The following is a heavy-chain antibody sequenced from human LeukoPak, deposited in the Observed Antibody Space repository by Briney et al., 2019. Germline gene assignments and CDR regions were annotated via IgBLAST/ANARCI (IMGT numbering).Heavy chain of an antibody. Sequence: SETLSLTCTVSGGSISSYYWSWIRQPAGKGLEWIGRIYTSGSTNYNPSLKSRVTMSVDTSKNQFSLKLSSVTAADTAVYYCARALSSPRYYHAFDIWSQGTMVTVSS. CDR2: IYTSGST. V-gene: IGHV4-4*07. CDR1: GGSISSYY. J-gene: IGHJ3*02. D-gene: IGHD6-13*01. CDR3: ARALSSPRYYHAFDI.